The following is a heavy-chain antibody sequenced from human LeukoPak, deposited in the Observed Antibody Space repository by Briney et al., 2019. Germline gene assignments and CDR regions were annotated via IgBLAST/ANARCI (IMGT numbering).Heavy chain of an antibody. CDR1: GYFISSGYY. D-gene: IGHD4-23*01. J-gene: IGHJ4*02. Sequence: SETLSLTCAVSGYFISSGYYWGWIRQPPGKGLEWIGSIYHGGNTYYNPSLKGRVTITIDTSKNQISLKLRTLTAADTAVDSCSRANYGANSVFDDWGQGALVTVSS. V-gene: IGHV4-38-2*01. CDR3: SRANYGANSVFDD. CDR2: IYHGGNT.